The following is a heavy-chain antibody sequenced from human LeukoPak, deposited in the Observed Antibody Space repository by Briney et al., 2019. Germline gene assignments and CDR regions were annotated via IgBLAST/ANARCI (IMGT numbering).Heavy chain of an antibody. CDR3: ARRSYYSALDY. CDR2: INHSGST. CDR1: GGSFSGYY. D-gene: IGHD3-10*01. V-gene: IGHV4-34*01. J-gene: IGHJ4*02. Sequence: SETLSLTCAVYGGSFSGYYWSWIRQPPGKGLEWIGEINHSGSTNYNPSLKSRVAISVDTSENQFSLKLSSVTAADTAVYYCARRSYYSALDYWGQGTLVTVSS.